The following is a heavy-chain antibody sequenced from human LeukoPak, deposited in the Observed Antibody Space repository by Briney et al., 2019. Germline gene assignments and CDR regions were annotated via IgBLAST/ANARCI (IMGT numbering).Heavy chain of an antibody. Sequence: GGSLRLSCAASGFTFSSYAMHWVRQAPGKGLEGVAVISYDGSNKYYADSVKGRFTISRDNSKNTLYLQMNSLRAEDTAVYYCARDLSEDIVVVVAAGFDYWGQGTLVTVSS. J-gene: IGHJ4*02. CDR2: ISYDGSNK. D-gene: IGHD2-15*01. V-gene: IGHV3-30-3*01. CDR1: GFTFSSYA. CDR3: ARDLSEDIVVVVAAGFDY.